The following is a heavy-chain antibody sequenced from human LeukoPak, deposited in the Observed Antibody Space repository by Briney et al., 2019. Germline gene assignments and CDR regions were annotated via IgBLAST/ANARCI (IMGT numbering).Heavy chain of an antibody. Sequence: PSETLSLTCAVYGGSFSGYYWSWIRHPPGKGLEWIGEINHSGSTNYNPSLKSRVTISVDTSKDQFSLKLSSVTAADTAVYYCARGLGEQEPTTVINPNWFDPWGQGTLVTVSS. V-gene: IGHV4-34*01. D-gene: IGHD4-4*01. J-gene: IGHJ5*02. CDR1: GGSFSGYY. CDR3: ARGLGEQEPTTVINPNWFDP. CDR2: INHSGST.